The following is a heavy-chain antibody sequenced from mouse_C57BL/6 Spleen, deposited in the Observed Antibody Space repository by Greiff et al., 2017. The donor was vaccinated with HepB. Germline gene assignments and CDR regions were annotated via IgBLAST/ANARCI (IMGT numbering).Heavy chain of an antibody. CDR2: IDPANGNT. J-gene: IGHJ4*01. Sequence: VQLQQSVAELVRPGASVKLSCTASGFNITNNYMHWVKQRPEQGLEWIGRIDPANGNTKYAPKFKGKATITADTSSNTAYLQLSSLTSEDTAIYYCARQMYYYGEDDMDYWGQGTTVTVSS. CDR3: ARQMYYYGEDDMDY. D-gene: IGHD1-1*01. CDR1: GFNITNNY. V-gene: IGHV14-3*01.